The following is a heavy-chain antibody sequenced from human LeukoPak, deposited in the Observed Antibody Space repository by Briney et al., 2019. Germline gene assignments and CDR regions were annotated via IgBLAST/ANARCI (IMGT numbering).Heavy chain of an antibody. CDR3: ARDPPEDEWNSLDS. CDR2: IHYSGLT. Sequence: SETLSLTSTVSGGSVNGYYWNWIRQAPGKGLEWIGFIHYSGLTVYSPSLQSRVSMSVDTSRNQFSLDLSSVTAADTALYYCARDPPEDEWNSLDSWGQGILVTVSS. V-gene: IGHV4-59*02. J-gene: IGHJ4*02. CDR1: GGSVNGYY. D-gene: IGHD1-7*01.